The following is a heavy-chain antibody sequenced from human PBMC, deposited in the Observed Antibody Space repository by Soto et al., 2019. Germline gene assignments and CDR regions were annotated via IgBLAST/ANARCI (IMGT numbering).Heavy chain of an antibody. V-gene: IGHV3-13*01. J-gene: IGHJ5*02. CDR3: VRYGGP. Sequence: EVQLVESGGGLVQPGGSLRLSCAASGFTFSSYDMHWVRQGSEKGLEWVSAISTAGATYYLDSVKGRFTISRENVKNSLYLQMNSLRAGDTAVYYGVRYGGPWGQGTLVTVSS. CDR1: GFTFSSYD. CDR2: ISTAGAT. D-gene: IGHD3-10*01.